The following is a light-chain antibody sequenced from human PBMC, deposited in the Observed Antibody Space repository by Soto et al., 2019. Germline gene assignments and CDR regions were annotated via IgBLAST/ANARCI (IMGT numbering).Light chain of an antibody. V-gene: IGKV3-15*01. CDR2: AAS. CDR3: QQYNNWPRT. J-gene: IGKJ1*01. CDR1: QSVSGD. Sequence: MTQSPSTLSASVGDRVTVACRASQSVSGDLAWYQQRPGQAPRLLIFAASTRATSVPARFTGSRSGTEFTLTISSLHSEDFAIYYCQQYNNWPRTFGQGTKVDIK.